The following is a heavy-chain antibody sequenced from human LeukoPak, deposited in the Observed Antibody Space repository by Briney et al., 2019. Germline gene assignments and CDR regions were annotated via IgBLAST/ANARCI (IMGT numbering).Heavy chain of an antibody. V-gene: IGHV3-7*01. CDR1: GFTFKTYW. CDR2: IKQDGSDK. Sequence: GGSLRLSCAASGFTFKTYWISWVRQPPGEGLEWVTNIKQDGSDKYYVDSVKGRFTISRDNAKNSLFLQINSLRFDDTAVYYCAREEGGYFDSWGQGTLVTVSS. CDR3: AREEGGYFDS. J-gene: IGHJ4*02.